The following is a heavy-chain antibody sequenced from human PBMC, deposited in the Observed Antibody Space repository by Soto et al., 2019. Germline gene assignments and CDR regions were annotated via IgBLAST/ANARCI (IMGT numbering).Heavy chain of an antibody. V-gene: IGHV2-5*02. CDR1: GFSLSTSGVG. D-gene: IGHD3-3*01. J-gene: IGHJ3*02. Sequence: QITLKESGPTLVKPTQTLTLTYTFSGFSLSTSGVGVGWIRQPPGKALEWLALIYLDDDKRCSPSLKSRLAITKDTSKNQVVLTMTNMDPVDTATYYCVHCISIFGVLKDAFDIWGQGTMVTVSS. CDR3: VHCISIFGVLKDAFDI. CDR2: IYLDDDK.